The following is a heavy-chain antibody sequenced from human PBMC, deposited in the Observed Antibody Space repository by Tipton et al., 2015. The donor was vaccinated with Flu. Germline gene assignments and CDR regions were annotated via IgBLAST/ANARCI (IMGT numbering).Heavy chain of an antibody. CDR1: AASVSGTH. CDR2: ICHLVNT. D-gene: IGHD4-11*01. Sequence: GLVKPSETLSLSCTVPAASVSGTHWSWVRQPAGKGLEWIGNICHLVNTYYNPSLKSRVTISVDRSKNQFSLKLNSMTAADTAVYYCARRDYSNYVSDPKNWFDSWGQGTLVTVSS. CDR3: ARRDYSNYVSDPKNWFDS. V-gene: IGHV4-59*08. J-gene: IGHJ5*01.